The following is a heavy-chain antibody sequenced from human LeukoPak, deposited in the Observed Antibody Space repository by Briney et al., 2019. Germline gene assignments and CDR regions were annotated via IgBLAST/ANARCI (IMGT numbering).Heavy chain of an antibody. Sequence: GWSLRLSCAASGFTFSSYAMSWVRQAPGKGLEWVSAISGSGGSTYYADSVKGRFTVSRGNSKNTLYLQMNSLRAEDTAVYYCAKDQDDYGDYGVAFDIWGQGTMVTVSS. J-gene: IGHJ3*02. V-gene: IGHV3-23*01. CDR2: ISGSGGST. CDR3: AKDQDDYGDYGVAFDI. D-gene: IGHD4-17*01. CDR1: GFTFSSYA.